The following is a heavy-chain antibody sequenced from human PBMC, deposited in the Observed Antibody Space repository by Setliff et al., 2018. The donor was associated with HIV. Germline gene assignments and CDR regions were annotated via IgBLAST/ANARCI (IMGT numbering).Heavy chain of an antibody. J-gene: IGHJ4*02. CDR3: ATGGGQSFDY. CDR1: GYTFTSYG. Sequence: ASVKVSCKTSGYTFTSYGMNWIRQAPGQGLEWMGWTYLGATNYAQRFRDRFTVTTDKSTSTAYMELRGLSPDDTALYFCATGGGQSFDYWGQGTLVTVSS. CDR2: TYLGAT. D-gene: IGHD1-26*01. V-gene: IGHV1-18*04.